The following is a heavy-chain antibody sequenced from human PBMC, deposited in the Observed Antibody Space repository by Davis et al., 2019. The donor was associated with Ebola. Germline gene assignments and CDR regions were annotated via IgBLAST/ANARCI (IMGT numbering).Heavy chain of an antibody. CDR1: GGSISSYY. Sequence: SETLSLTCTVSGGSISSYYWSWIRQPPGKGLEWIGYIYYSGSTNYNPSLQSRVTISVDTSKNQFSLKLSSVTAADTAVYYCARAIGGRGGWFDPWGQGTLVTVSS. V-gene: IGHV4-59*12. D-gene: IGHD3-16*01. CDR3: ARAIGGRGGWFDP. J-gene: IGHJ5*02. CDR2: IYYSGST.